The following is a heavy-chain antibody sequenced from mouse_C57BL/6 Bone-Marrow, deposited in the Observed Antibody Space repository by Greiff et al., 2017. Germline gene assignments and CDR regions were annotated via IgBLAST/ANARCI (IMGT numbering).Heavy chain of an antibody. D-gene: IGHD1-1*01. J-gene: IGHJ4*01. CDR1: GYTFTSYW. CDR2: IDPNSGGT. V-gene: IGHV1-72*01. Sequence: QVQLQQPGAELVKPGASVKLSCKASGYTFTSYWMHWVKQRPGRGLEWIGRIDPNSGGTKYNEKFKSKATLTVDKPSSTAYMQLSSLTSEDSAVYYCARYRGSSSAPLYAMDYWGQGTSVTVSS. CDR3: ARYRGSSSAPLYAMDY.